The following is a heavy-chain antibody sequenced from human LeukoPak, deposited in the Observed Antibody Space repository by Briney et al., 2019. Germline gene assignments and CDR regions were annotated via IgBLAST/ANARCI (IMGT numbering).Heavy chain of an antibody. Sequence: ASVKVSCKASGYTFPSYGISWVRQAPGQGLEWMGWISAYNGNTNYAQKLQGRVTMTTGTSTSTAYMELRSLRSDDTAVYYCARVGGYSSSWYENFDYWGQGTLVTVSS. V-gene: IGHV1-18*01. CDR3: ARVGGYSSSWYENFDY. D-gene: IGHD6-13*01. J-gene: IGHJ4*02. CDR2: ISAYNGNT. CDR1: GYTFPSYG.